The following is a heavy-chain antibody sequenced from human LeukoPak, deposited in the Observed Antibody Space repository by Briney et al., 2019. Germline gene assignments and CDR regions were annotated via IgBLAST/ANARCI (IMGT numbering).Heavy chain of an antibody. Sequence: ASVKVSCKASGYTFTSYAMNWVRQAPGQGLEWMGGIIPIFGTANYAQKFQGRVTITADKSTSTAYMELSSLRSEDTAVYYCASSPGDYGDYDDAFDIWGQGTMVTVSS. D-gene: IGHD4-17*01. V-gene: IGHV1-69*06. CDR2: IIPIFGTA. CDR1: GYTFTSYA. J-gene: IGHJ3*02. CDR3: ASSPGDYGDYDDAFDI.